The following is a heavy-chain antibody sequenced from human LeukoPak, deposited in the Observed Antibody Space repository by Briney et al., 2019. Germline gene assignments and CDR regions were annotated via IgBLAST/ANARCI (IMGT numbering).Heavy chain of an antibody. J-gene: IGHJ6*04. CDR2: IDPFDSYT. CDR3: ARHGGPNYDILTGYSRPYYGMDV. CDR1: GYIFTNDF. V-gene: IGHV5-10-1*01. Sequence: GEALKISCNGSGYIFTNDFSSGVRQLPGKGQEMGGRIDPFDSYTNDSPSYQGDVTISADESISTAYLQRSSLKASDTAMYYCARHGGPNYDILTGYSRPYYGMDVWGKGTTVTVSS. D-gene: IGHD3-9*01.